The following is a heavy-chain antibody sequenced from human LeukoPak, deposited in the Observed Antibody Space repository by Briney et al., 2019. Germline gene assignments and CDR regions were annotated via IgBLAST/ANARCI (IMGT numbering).Heavy chain of an antibody. CDR1: GFTFSSYE. CDR2: IISSDTTI. CDR3: ARSRRDNYYYYYGMDV. Sequence: GGSLRLSCAASGFTFSSYEMTWVRQAPGKGLEWVSNIISSDTTIHYADSVKGRFTISRDNARNSLYLQMNSLRAEDTAVYYCARSRRDNYYYYYGMDVWGQGTTVTVSS. V-gene: IGHV3-48*03. D-gene: IGHD5-24*01. J-gene: IGHJ6*02.